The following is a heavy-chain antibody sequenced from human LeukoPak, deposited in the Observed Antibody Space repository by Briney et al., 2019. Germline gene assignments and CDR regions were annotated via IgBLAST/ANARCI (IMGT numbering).Heavy chain of an antibody. Sequence: PSETLSLTCTVSGGSISSSSYPWGWIRQSPGKGLEWIGSMYYRGTTYENSSLKSRLTLSIDTSKNRFSLKLTSVTAADTGVYYCVREYSRSVVAGSRPDLWGQGLLVTVSS. J-gene: IGHJ4*02. CDR3: VREYSRSVVAGSRPDL. CDR1: GGSISSSSYP. D-gene: IGHD2-21*01. V-gene: IGHV4-39*02. CDR2: MYYRGTT.